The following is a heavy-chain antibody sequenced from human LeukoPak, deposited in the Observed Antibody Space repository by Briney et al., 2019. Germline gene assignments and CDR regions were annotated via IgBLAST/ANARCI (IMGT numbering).Heavy chain of an antibody. CDR2: INRSSSYI. J-gene: IGHJ4*02. Sequence: GGSLRLSCSASGFTFSTYNMNWVRQAPGKGLEWVSSINRSSSYIYYADSVKGRFTISRDNARNSLYLQMDSRRAEDAAVYYCARGGYGDYGVDYWGQGTLVTVSS. CDR1: GFTFSTYN. D-gene: IGHD4-17*01. CDR3: ARGGYGDYGVDY. V-gene: IGHV3-21*01.